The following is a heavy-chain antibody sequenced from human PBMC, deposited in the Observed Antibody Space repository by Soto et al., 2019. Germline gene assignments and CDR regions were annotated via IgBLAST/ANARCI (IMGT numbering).Heavy chain of an antibody. D-gene: IGHD6-13*01. V-gene: IGHV4-34*01. CDR3: TRYGGSSHYYFGS. J-gene: IGHJ4*02. CDR2: IDHSGST. CDR1: GGSFSGYY. Sequence: SETLSLTCAVYGGSFSGYYWAWIRQTPGKGLEWIGEIDHSGSTNYSPSLKSRVTISLDTSKDQFSLKLSSVTAADTALYYCTRYGGSSHYYFGSWGQGTLVTVS.